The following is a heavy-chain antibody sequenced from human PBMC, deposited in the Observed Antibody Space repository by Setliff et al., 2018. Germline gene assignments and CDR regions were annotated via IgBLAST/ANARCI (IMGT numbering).Heavy chain of an antibody. V-gene: IGHV4-31*03. D-gene: IGHD5-18*01. CDR1: GGSISSGGYY. Sequence: SETLSLTCTVSGGSISSGGYYWSWIRQHPGKGLEWIGYIYYSGNTYYHPSLXXRVTISVDTSKNQFSLKLSSVTAADTAVYYCARVPRFTDTRNAFDIWGQGTMVTVSS. CDR2: IYYSGNT. CDR3: ARVPRFTDTRNAFDI. J-gene: IGHJ3*02.